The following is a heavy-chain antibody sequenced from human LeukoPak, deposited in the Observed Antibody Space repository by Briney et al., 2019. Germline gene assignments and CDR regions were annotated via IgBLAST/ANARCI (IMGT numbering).Heavy chain of an antibody. J-gene: IGHJ6*02. CDR3: AKGGYYDIFTGGYYGMDV. CDR1: GFTFSSYA. Sequence: PGGSLRLSCAASGFTFSSYAMSWVRQAPGKGLEWGSAISGSGGSTYYADSVKGRFTISRDNSKNTLYLQMNSLTAEDTAVYYCAKGGYYDIFTGGYYGMDVWGQGTPVTVSS. D-gene: IGHD3-9*01. V-gene: IGHV3-23*01. CDR2: ISGSGGST.